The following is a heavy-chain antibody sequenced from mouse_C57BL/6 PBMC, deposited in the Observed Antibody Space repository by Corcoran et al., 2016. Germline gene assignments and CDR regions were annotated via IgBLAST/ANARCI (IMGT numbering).Heavy chain of an antibody. CDR2: ISYDGSN. V-gene: IGHV3-6*01. CDR3: AREVTTVVAHWYFDV. J-gene: IGHJ1*03. D-gene: IGHD1-1*01. CDR1: GYSITSGYY. Sequence: DVQLQESGPGLVKPSQSLSLTCSVTGYSITSGYYWNWIRQFPGNKLEWMGYISYDGSNNYNPSLKNRISITRDTSKNQFFLKLHSVTTEDTATYYGAREVTTVVAHWYFDVWGTGTTVPVSS.